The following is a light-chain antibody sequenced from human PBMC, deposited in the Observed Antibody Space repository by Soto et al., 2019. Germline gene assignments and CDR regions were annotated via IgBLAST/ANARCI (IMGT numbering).Light chain of an antibody. CDR3: QQYGSSAWT. J-gene: IGKJ1*01. CDR2: GAS. CDR1: QSVSSSY. V-gene: IGKV3-20*01. Sequence: EIVLTQSPGTLSLSPGERATLSCRTSQSVSSSYLAWYEQKPGQDPSLLIHGASSRATGIPDRFSGSGSGTDFTLTISRLEPEDFAVYYCQQYGSSAWTFGQGTKVDI.